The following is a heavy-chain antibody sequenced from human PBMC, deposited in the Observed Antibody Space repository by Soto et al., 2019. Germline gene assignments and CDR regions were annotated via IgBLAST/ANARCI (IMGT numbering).Heavy chain of an antibody. CDR3: ATAAGSGWDGGPL. Sequence: PGGPLRLSCAASGFTFSDFYMSWIRQAPGKGLEWVSYISSGGSVTYDADSVKGRFTISRDNAKNSLYLQMNSLRAEDMAVYYCATAAGSGWDGGPLWGQGTPVTVSS. CDR1: GFTFSDFY. J-gene: IGHJ4*02. D-gene: IGHD6-19*01. CDR2: ISSGGSVT. V-gene: IGHV3-11*01.